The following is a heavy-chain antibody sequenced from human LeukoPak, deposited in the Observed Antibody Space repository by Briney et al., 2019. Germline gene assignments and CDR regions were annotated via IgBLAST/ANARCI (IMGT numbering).Heavy chain of an antibody. V-gene: IGHV3-30*04. CDR3: AREKKDYYYYGMDV. CDR2: ISYDGSNK. J-gene: IGHJ6*02. CDR1: GFTFSSYA. Sequence: GGSLRLSCAASGFTFSSYAMHWVRQAPGKGLEWVAVISYDGSNKYYADSVKGRSTISRDNSKNTLYLQMNSLRAEDTAVYYCAREKKDYYYYGMDVWGQGTTVTVSS.